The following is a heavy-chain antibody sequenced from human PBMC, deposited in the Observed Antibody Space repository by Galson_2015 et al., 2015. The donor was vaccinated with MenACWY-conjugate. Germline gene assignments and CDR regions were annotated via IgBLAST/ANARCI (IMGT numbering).Heavy chain of an antibody. J-gene: IGHJ3*01. CDR1: GFSLSTNKMG. V-gene: IGHV2-5*02. D-gene: IGHD7-27*01. CDR3: AHRRHWGLREKPDAFDV. CDR2: IYWDDEK. Sequence: PALVKPTQTLTLTCTFSGFSLSTNKMGVGWIRQPPGKALEWLALIYWDDEKHYNPSLKSRLTITKDTSKNQVVLTLTNMDPVDTGTYYGAHRRHWGLREKPDAFDVWGQGTLVTVSS.